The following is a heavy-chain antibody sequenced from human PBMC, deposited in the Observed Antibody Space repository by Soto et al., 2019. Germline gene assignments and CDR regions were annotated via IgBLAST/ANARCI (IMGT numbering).Heavy chain of an antibody. V-gene: IGHV3-15*07. Sequence: GGSLRLSCAASGFTFSNAWMNWVRQAPGKGLEWVGRIKSKTDGGTTDYAAPVKGRFTISRDDSKNTLYLQMNSLKTEDTAVYYCTTEIWNVEQEGAFDIWGQGTMVTVSS. J-gene: IGHJ3*02. CDR3: TTEIWNVEQEGAFDI. CDR1: GFTFSNAW. D-gene: IGHD1-1*01. CDR2: IKSKTDGGTT.